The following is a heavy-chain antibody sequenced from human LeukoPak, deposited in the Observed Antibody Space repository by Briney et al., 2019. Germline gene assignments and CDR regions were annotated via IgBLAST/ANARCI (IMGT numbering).Heavy chain of an antibody. CDR1: GFTFSDHY. CDR3: VRDSKNYYLDV. V-gene: IGHV3-72*01. D-gene: IGHD2-2*01. J-gene: IGHJ6*03. Sequence: GGSLRLSCAASGFTFSDHYVDWVRQAPGKGLEWVGRTRNKASSYSTEYAASVKGRFTISRDDSQNSLYLQMNSLKTEDTAVYYCVRDSKNYYLDVWGKGTTVTVSS. CDR2: TRNKASSYST.